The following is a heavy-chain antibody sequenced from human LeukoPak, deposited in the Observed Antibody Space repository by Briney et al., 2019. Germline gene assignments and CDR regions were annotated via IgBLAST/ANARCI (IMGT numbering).Heavy chain of an antibody. V-gene: IGHV4-38-2*02. CDR1: GYSISSGYY. CDR3: ATIDY. CDR2: IYHSGST. J-gene: IGHJ4*02. Sequence: SETLSLTCTVSGYSISSGYYWGWIRQPPGKGLEWIGSIYHSGSTYYNPSLKSRVTISVDTSKNQFSLKLSSVAAADTAVYYCATIDYWGQGTLVTVSS.